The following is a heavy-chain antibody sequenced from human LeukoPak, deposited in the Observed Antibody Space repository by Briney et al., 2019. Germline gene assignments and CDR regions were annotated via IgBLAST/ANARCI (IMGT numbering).Heavy chain of an antibody. CDR3: AKDIIAGPAYCGGDCYLDY. V-gene: IGHV3-9*01. J-gene: IGHJ4*02. Sequence: GGSLRLSCGASGFTFDDYAMHWVRQAPGKGLEWVSGISWNSGSIGYADSVKGRFTISRDNAKNSLYLQMNSLRAEDTALYYCAKDIIAGPAYCGGDCYLDYWGQGTLVTVSS. CDR2: ISWNSGSI. CDR1: GFTFDDYA. D-gene: IGHD2-21*02.